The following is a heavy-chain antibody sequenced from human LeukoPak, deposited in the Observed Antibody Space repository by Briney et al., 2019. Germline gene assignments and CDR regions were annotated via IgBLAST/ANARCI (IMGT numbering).Heavy chain of an antibody. CDR1: GYTFTGYY. Sequence: ASVKVPCKASGYTFTGYYMHWVRQAPGQGLEWMGWINPNSGGTNYAQKFQGRVTMTRDTSISTAYMELSRLRSDDTAVYYCARDWNCGGDCYSTWGQGTLVTVSS. V-gene: IGHV1-2*02. CDR3: ARDWNCGGDCYST. J-gene: IGHJ4*02. D-gene: IGHD2-21*02. CDR2: INPNSGGT.